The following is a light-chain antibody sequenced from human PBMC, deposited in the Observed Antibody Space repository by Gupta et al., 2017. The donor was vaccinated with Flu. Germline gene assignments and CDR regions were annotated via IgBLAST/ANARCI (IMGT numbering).Light chain of an antibody. J-gene: IGLJ3*02. Sequence: MTNSCTGTSSDVGGYNYVSWYQQHPGQAPKLMIYEVSNRLSGVSHRFSGSKYANTAALTITGLQAEDEADYYCSSETSSSTLWVFGGGTKLTVL. V-gene: IGLV2-14*01. CDR1: SSDVGGYNY. CDR2: EVS. CDR3: SSETSSSTLWV.